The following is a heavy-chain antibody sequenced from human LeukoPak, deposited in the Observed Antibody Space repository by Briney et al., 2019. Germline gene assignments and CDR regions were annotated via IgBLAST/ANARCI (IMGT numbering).Heavy chain of an antibody. CDR3: ATSSRASSGYSSL. D-gene: IGHD3-22*01. CDR2: ISGSGGST. Sequence: GGSLLLSCAASGFTFSSYAMSWVRQAPGKGLEWVSAISGSGGSTYYADSVKGRFTISRDNSKNTLYLQMNSLRAEDTAVYYCATSSRASSGYSSLWGQGTLVTVSS. J-gene: IGHJ4*02. V-gene: IGHV3-23*01. CDR1: GFTFSSYA.